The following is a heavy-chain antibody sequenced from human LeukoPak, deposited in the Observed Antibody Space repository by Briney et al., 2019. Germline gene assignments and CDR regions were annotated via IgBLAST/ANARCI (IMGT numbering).Heavy chain of an antibody. J-gene: IGHJ3*02. CDR3: ARGGANHGFDI. D-gene: IGHD1-26*01. CDR2: IDSDGSDT. CDR1: GFTFTTYW. V-gene: IGHV3-74*01. Sequence: QPGGSLRLSCEASGFTFTTYWMHWVRQAPGKGLVWVSRIDSDGSDTIYADSVKGRFTVSRDNAKNTVFLQMNSLRAEDTAVYYCARGGANHGFDIWGQGTMVTVSS.